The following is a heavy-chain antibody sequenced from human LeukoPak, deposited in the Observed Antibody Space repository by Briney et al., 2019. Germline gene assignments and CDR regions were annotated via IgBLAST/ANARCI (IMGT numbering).Heavy chain of an antibody. CDR2: MNPNSGNT. D-gene: IGHD3-10*01. CDR3: ARGKRRSTMPMASYAFDI. Sequence: GASVKVSCKASGYTFTSYDINWVRQATGQGLEWMGWMNPNSGNTGYAQKFQGRVTMTRNTSISTAYMELSSLRSEDTAVYYCARGKRRSTMPMASYAFDIWGQGTMVTVSS. V-gene: IGHV1-8*01. CDR1: GYTFTSYD. J-gene: IGHJ3*02.